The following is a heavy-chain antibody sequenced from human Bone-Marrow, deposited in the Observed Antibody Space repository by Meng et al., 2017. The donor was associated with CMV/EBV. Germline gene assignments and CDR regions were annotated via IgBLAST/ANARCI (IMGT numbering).Heavy chain of an antibody. J-gene: IGHJ4*02. Sequence: GGSLRLSCAASGFTFSDYYMSWIRQAPGKGLEWVSYISSSGSTIYYADSVKGRFTISRDNAKNSLYLQMNSLRAEDTAVYYCARDRPRGYCSGGSCKNFDYWGQGTLVTVSS. D-gene: IGHD2-15*01. V-gene: IGHV3-11*01. CDR2: ISSSGSTI. CDR1: GFTFSDYY. CDR3: ARDRPRGYCSGGSCKNFDY.